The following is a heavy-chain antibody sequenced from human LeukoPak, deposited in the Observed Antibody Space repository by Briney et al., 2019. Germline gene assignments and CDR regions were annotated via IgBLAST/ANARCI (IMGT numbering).Heavy chain of an antibody. Sequence: ASVKVSFKASGYTFTGYYMHWVRQAPGQGREWMGRINPNSGGTNYAQKFQGRVTMTRDTSISTAYMELSKLRSDDTAVYYGARKYYYGSGSLDYWGQGTLVTVSS. CDR2: INPNSGGT. CDR3: ARKYYYGSGSLDY. D-gene: IGHD3-10*01. CDR1: GYTFTGYY. V-gene: IGHV1-2*06. J-gene: IGHJ4*02.